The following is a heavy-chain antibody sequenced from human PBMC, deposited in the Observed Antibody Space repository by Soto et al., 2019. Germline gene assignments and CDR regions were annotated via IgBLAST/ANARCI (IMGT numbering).Heavy chain of an antibody. V-gene: IGHV3-30-3*01. Sequence: GGSLRLSCAASGFTFSSYAMHWVRQAPGKGLEWVAVISYDGSNKYYADSVKGRFTISRDNSKNTLYLQMNSLRAEDTAVYYCARDREEDIVVVVAATPVFWFDPWGQGTLVTVSS. CDR1: GFTFSSYA. J-gene: IGHJ5*02. CDR3: ARDREEDIVVVVAATPVFWFDP. CDR2: ISYDGSNK. D-gene: IGHD2-15*01.